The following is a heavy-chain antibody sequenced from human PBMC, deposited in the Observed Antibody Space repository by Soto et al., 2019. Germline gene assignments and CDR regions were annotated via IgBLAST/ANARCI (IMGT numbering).Heavy chain of an antibody. CDR1: GYSFTSLD. Sequence: QVQLVQSGAEVREPGASVKVSCKASGYSFTSLDTNWVRQTAGQGLEWMGWMQPSTGRTGYAQKFQGRVTMTRDTSISTAYMELTTLTSDDTAFYYCARGVSAGVDYWGQGTLVTVSS. V-gene: IGHV1-8*01. D-gene: IGHD1-26*01. CDR2: MQPSTGRT. J-gene: IGHJ4*02. CDR3: ARGVSAGVDY.